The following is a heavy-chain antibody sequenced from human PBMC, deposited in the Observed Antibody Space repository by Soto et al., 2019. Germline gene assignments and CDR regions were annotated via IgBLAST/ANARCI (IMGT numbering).Heavy chain of an antibody. Sequence: ASVKVSCKVSGYTLTELSMHWVRQAPGKGLEWMGGFDPEDGETIYAQKFQGRVTMTEDTSTDTAYMELSSLRSEDTAVYYCATDLMGTGTTSIWGQGTMVTVTS. CDR2: FDPEDGET. D-gene: IGHD1-7*01. CDR3: ATDLMGTGTTSI. V-gene: IGHV1-24*01. J-gene: IGHJ3*02. CDR1: GYTLTELS.